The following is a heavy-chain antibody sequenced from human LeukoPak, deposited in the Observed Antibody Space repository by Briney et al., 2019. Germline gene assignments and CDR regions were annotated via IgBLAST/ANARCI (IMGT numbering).Heavy chain of an antibody. J-gene: IGHJ4*02. D-gene: IGHD6-19*01. CDR1: GYXFTGYY. Sequence: ASMKVSCKSSGYXFTGYYMHWVRQAPGQGLEWMGCINPNSGGTDYAQKFQGRVTMTRDTSISTAYMDLRSLRSDDTAVYYCARERSGWFFSNWGQGTLVTVSS. V-gene: IGHV1-2*02. CDR3: ARERSGWFFSN. CDR2: INPNSGGT.